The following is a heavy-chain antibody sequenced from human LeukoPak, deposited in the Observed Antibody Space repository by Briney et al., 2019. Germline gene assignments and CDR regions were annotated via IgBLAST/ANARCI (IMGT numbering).Heavy chain of an antibody. CDR1: GYTFTGYY. Sequence: ASVKVSCKASGYTFTGYYMHWVRQAPGQGLEWMGWINPNSGGTNYAQKFQGRVTMTRDTSISTAYMELSRLRSDDTAVYYCARSLFGELFAFFDYWGQGTLVTVSS. V-gene: IGHV1-2*02. CDR2: INPNSGGT. CDR3: ARSLFGELFAFFDY. D-gene: IGHD3-10*01. J-gene: IGHJ4*02.